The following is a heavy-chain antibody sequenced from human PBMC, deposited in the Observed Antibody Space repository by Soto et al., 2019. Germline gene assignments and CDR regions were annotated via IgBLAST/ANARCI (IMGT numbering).Heavy chain of an antibody. J-gene: IGHJ5*02. CDR1: GGSISSYY. CDR2: IYTSAST. D-gene: IGHD3-3*01. CDR3: ATALSITIFGVLRQSWFDP. V-gene: IGHV4-4*07. Sequence: SETLSLTCTVSGGSISSYYWSWIRQPAGKGLEWIGRIYTSASTNYNPSLKSRVTMSVDTSKNQFSLKLSSVTAADTAVYYCATALSITIFGVLRQSWFDPWGPGTLLTVSS.